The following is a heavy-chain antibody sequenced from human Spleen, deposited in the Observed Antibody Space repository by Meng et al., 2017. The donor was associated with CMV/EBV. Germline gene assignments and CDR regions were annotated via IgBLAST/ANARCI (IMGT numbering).Heavy chain of an antibody. D-gene: IGHD3-10*01. Sequence: GSLRLSCTVSGGSINNYYWTWIRQPPGKGLEWIGYVSDSGYTSYSPSLKSRVTISVDTSKNQFSLRLTSMTAADTAVYYCAREDGSGSYDYWGQGTLVTVSS. V-gene: IGHV4-59*01. J-gene: IGHJ4*02. CDR2: VSDSGYT. CDR3: AREDGSGSYDY. CDR1: GGSINNYY.